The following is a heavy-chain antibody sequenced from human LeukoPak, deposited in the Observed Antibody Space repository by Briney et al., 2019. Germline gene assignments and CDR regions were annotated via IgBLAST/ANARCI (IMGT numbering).Heavy chain of an antibody. CDR2: INHSGST. CDR3: ARPRIGAVGDDY. Sequence: SETLSLTCAVYGGSFSGYYWSWIRQPPGKGLEWIGEINHSGSTNYNPSLKSRVTISVDTSKNQFSLKLSSVTAADTAVYYCARPRIGAVGDDYWGQGTLVTVSS. CDR1: GGSFSGYY. J-gene: IGHJ4*02. V-gene: IGHV4-34*01. D-gene: IGHD1-26*01.